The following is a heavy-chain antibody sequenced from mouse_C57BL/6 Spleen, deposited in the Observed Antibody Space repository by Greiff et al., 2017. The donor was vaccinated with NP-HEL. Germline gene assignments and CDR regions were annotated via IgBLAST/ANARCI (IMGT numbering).Heavy chain of an antibody. D-gene: IGHD6-2*01. Sequence: QVQLQQPGTELVKPGASVKLSCKASGYTFTSYWMHWVKQRPGQGLEWIGNINPSNGGTNYNEKFKSKATLTVDKSSSTAYMQLSSLTSEDSPVYYCARYLSVFSWFAYWGEGTLVTLSA. CDR2: INPSNGGT. V-gene: IGHV1-53*01. CDR3: ARYLSVFSWFAY. J-gene: IGHJ3*01. CDR1: GYTFTSYW.